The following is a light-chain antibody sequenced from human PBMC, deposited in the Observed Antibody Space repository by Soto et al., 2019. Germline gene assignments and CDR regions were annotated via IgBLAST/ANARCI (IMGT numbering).Light chain of an antibody. CDR3: KQSYKMPS. CDR2: ATS. V-gene: IGKV1-39*01. J-gene: IGKJ5*01. CDR1: RNVSIY. Sequence: EIPLTQSPSSLAASVGDRLTLTCRASRNVSIYLNWYQHKPGKGTTLLIHATSNLQIGVPSRFRGSGSGTEFTLTISSLEPEDFGTYYCKQSYKMPSFGQGTRLVIK.